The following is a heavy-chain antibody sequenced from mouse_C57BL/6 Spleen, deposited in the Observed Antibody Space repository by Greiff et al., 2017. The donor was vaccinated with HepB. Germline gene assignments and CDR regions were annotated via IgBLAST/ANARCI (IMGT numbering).Heavy chain of an antibody. V-gene: IGHV14-4*01. Sequence: SGAELVRPGASVKLSCTASGFNIKDDYMHWVKQRPEQGLEWIGWIDPENGDTEYASKFQGKATITADTSSNTAYLQLSSLTSEDTAVYYCTVGSYFDYWGQGTTLTVSS. D-gene: IGHD1-1*01. CDR3: TVGSYFDY. CDR2: IDPENGDT. J-gene: IGHJ2*01. CDR1: GFNIKDDY.